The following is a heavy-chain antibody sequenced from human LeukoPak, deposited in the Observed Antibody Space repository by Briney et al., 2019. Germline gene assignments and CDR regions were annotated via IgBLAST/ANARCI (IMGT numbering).Heavy chain of an antibody. J-gene: IGHJ4*02. Sequence: GGSLRLSCAVSGFSFAAEYMSWVRQAPGKGLEWVSVIYSGGSTYYADSVKGRFTISRDNSKNTLYLQMNSLRAEDTAVYYCARDHMVRGVMDYWGQGTLVTVSS. CDR2: IYSGGST. D-gene: IGHD3-10*01. CDR3: ARDHMVRGVMDY. CDR1: GFSFAAEY. V-gene: IGHV3-53*01.